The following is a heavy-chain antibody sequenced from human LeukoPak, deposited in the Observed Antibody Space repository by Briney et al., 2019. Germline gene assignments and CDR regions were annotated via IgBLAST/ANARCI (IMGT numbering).Heavy chain of an antibody. V-gene: IGHV4-59*01. D-gene: IGHD6-13*01. CDR2: IYYSGST. CDR3: ARGDSSSWYVPYYFDY. Sequence: PSETLSLTCTVSGGSISSYYWSWIRQPPGKGLEWIGYIYYSGSTNYNPSLKSRVTISVDTSKNQFSLKLSSVTAADTAVYYCARGDSSSWYVPYYFDYWGQGTLVTVSS. CDR1: GGSISSYY. J-gene: IGHJ4*02.